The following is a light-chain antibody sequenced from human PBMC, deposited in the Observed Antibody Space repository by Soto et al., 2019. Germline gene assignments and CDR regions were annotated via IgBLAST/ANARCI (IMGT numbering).Light chain of an antibody. CDR1: QSVLFTSNNKNY. Sequence: DIVMTQSPDSLAVSLGERDTINCESSQSVLFTSNNKNYLAWYQQKPGQPPKLLLSWASARESGVPERFSGSGSGTLFTLSISSLQAEDVAVYYCQQYYTLPLTFGGGTKVEIK. J-gene: IGKJ4*01. V-gene: IGKV4-1*01. CDR3: QQYYTLPLT. CDR2: WAS.